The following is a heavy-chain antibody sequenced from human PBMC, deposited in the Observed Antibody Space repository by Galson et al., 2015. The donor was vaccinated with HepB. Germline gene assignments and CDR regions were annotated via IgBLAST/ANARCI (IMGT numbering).Heavy chain of an antibody. V-gene: IGHV3-74*01. J-gene: IGHJ6*04. CDR3: ASLVAYYYFGMDV. CDR2: INSDGSST. CDR1: GFTFSKYW. D-gene: IGHD2-15*01. Sequence: SLRLSCAASGFTFSKYWMYWVRQAPGKGLVWVSRINSDGSSTTYADSVKGRFTVSRDNAKNTLYLQMNSLRVEDTAVYYCASLVAYYYFGMDVLGEGTTVTVSS.